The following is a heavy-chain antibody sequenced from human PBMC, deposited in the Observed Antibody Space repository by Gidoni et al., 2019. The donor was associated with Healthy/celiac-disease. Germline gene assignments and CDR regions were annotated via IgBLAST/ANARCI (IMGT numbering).Heavy chain of an antibody. V-gene: IGHV4-34*01. CDR2: INHSGST. CDR3: ARLGGETPRHFDY. Sequence: QVQLQQWGAGLLKPSETLSLTCAVYGGSFSGYYWSWIRQPPGKGLEWIGEINHSGSTNYNPSLKSRVTISVDTSKNQFSRKLSSVTAADTAVYYCARLGGETPRHFDYWGQGTLVTVSS. J-gene: IGHJ4*02. CDR1: GGSFSGYY.